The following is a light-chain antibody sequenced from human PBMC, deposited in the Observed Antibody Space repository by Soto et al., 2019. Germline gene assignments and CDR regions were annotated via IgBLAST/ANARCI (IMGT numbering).Light chain of an antibody. CDR2: DAS. Sequence: DIQMTQSPSSLSASVGDRVTISCQASRDISHYLNWYQQRPGSAPKLLIYDASNLQTGVPSRFSGGGSGTHFTFTITDLQPEDNATYYCQQYDNFPLSFGQGTKLEIK. V-gene: IGKV1-33*01. CDR3: QQYDNFPLS. CDR1: RDISHY. J-gene: IGKJ2*03.